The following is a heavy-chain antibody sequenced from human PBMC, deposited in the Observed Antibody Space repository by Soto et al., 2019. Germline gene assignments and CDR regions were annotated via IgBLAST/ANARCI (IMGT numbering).Heavy chain of an antibody. CDR1: GFSVSSNY. D-gene: IGHD4-17*01. Sequence: EVQLVESGGGLIQPGGSLRLSCAASGFSVSSNYMSWVRQAPGKGLEWVSVIYSGGSTYYADSVKGRFTISRDNSKNTLYLQMNSLRAVDTAVDYCARDNYGGNWFDPWGQGTLVTVSS. CDR3: ARDNYGGNWFDP. V-gene: IGHV3-53*01. CDR2: IYSGGST. J-gene: IGHJ5*02.